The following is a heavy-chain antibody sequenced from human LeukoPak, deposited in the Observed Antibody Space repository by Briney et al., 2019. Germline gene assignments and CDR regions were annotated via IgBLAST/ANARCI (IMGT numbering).Heavy chain of an antibody. CDR3: ARDGLHDYGDYEPIDY. V-gene: IGHV1-18*01. CDR1: GYTFTSYG. Sequence: ASVKVSCKASGYTFTSYGISWVRQAPGQGLERLGWISAYNGNTNYAQKLQGRVTMTTDTSTSTAYMELRSLRSDDTAVYYCARDGLHDYGDYEPIDYWGQGTLVTVSS. J-gene: IGHJ4*02. CDR2: ISAYNGNT. D-gene: IGHD4-17*01.